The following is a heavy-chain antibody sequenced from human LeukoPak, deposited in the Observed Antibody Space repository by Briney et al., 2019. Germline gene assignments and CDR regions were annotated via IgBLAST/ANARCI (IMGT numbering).Heavy chain of an antibody. CDR1: GGSISSGGYY. J-gene: IGHJ4*02. Sequence: SQTLSLTCTVSGGSISSGGYYWSWICQHPGKGLEWIGYIYYSGSTYYNPSLKSRVTTSVDTSKNQFSLKLSSVTAADTAVYYCARDCIAAARSSGCSVWGQGTLVTVSS. CDR3: ARDCIAAARSSGCSV. D-gene: IGHD6-13*01. CDR2: IYYSGST. V-gene: IGHV4-31*03.